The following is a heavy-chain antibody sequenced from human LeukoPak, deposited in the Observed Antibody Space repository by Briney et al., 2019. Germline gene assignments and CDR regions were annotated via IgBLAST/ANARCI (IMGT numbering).Heavy chain of an antibody. J-gene: IGHJ4*02. CDR2: IKQDGSDK. V-gene: IGHV3-7*01. CDR3: ARQYSSSWYALGYLDY. D-gene: IGHD6-13*01. CDR1: GFTFSSYW. Sequence: GGSLRLSCAASGFTFSSYWMSWVRQAPGKGLEWAANIKQDGSDKYYVDSVKGRFTISRDNAKNSLYLQMNSLRADDTALYYCARQYSSSWYALGYLDYWGQRTLVTVSS.